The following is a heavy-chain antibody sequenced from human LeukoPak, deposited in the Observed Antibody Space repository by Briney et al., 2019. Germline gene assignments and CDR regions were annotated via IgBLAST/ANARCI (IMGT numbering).Heavy chain of an antibody. CDR2: ISGSGGST. CDR1: GFTFSSYA. V-gene: IGHV3-23*01. D-gene: IGHD1-1*01. CDR3: ARDSRPGTTREYYFDY. J-gene: IGHJ4*02. Sequence: GGSLRLSCAASGFTFSSYAMSWVRQAPGKGLEWVSAISGSGGSTYYADSVKGRFTISRDNSKNTLYLQMNSLRAKDTAVYYCARDSRPGTTREYYFDYWGQGTLVTVSS.